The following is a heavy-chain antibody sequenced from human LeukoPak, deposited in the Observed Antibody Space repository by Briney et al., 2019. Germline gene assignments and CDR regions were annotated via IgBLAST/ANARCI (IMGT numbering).Heavy chain of an antibody. D-gene: IGHD6-13*01. J-gene: IGHJ4*02. V-gene: IGHV4-4*07. CDR2: IYTSGST. Sequence: SETLSLTCTVSGGSISSYYWSWIRQPAGKGLEWIGRIYTSGSTNYNPSLKSRVTMSVDTSKNQFSLKLSSVTAADTAVYYCARVPSAAGSLYYFDYWGQGTLVTVSS. CDR3: ARVPSAAGSLYYFDY. CDR1: GGSISSYY.